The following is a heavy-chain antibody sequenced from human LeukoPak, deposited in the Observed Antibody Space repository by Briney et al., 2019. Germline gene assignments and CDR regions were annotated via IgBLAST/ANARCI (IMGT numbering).Heavy chain of an antibody. Sequence: SQTLSLTCAISGDSVSSNSAAWNWIRQSPSRGLEWLGRTYYRSEWYNDYAVSVKSRITINPDTSKNQFSLQLNSVTPEDTAVYYCARGVEMATERRPKNWFDPWGQGTLVTVSS. J-gene: IGHJ5*02. V-gene: IGHV6-1*01. CDR3: ARGVEMATERRPKNWFDP. CDR2: TYYRSEWYN. D-gene: IGHD5-24*01. CDR1: GDSVSSNSAA.